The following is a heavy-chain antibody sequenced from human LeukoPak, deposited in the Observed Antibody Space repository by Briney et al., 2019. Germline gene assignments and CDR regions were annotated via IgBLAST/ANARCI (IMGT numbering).Heavy chain of an antibody. Sequence: ASVTVSCKVSGYTLTELSMHWVRQAPGKGLEWMGGFDPEDGETIYAQKFQGRVTMTEDTSTDTAYMELSSLRSEDTAVYYCAAASYNWNPTRYYGMDVWGQGTTVTVSS. CDR1: GYTLTELS. CDR3: AAASYNWNPTRYYGMDV. V-gene: IGHV1-24*01. CDR2: FDPEDGET. D-gene: IGHD1-20*01. J-gene: IGHJ6*02.